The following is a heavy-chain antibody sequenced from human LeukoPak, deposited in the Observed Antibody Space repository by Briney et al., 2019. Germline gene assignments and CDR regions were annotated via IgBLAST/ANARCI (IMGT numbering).Heavy chain of an antibody. V-gene: IGHV4-59*01. CDR1: IVSIKNYY. CDR2: IYYTGST. CDR3: ARSPTLYYYYMDV. J-gene: IGHJ6*03. Sequence: SETLSLTCSFSIVSIKNYYWNWIRQSPGKGLQWIGYIYYTGSTDYNFSLKSRVTISLDTSENQFSLRLNSVTAADSAVYYCARSPTLYYYYMDVWGKGTTVTVSS.